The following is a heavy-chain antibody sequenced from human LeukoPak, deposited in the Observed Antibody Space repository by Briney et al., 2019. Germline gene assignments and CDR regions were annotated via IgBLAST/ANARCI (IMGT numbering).Heavy chain of an antibody. D-gene: IGHD1-26*01. CDR2: ISSSSSYI. CDR1: GFTFSSYS. J-gene: IGHJ3*02. Sequence: GGSLRLSCAASGFTFSSYSMNWVRQAPGKGLEWVSSISSSSSYIYYADSVKGRFTISRDNAKNSLYLQMNSLSAEDTAVCYCARGVGATEGAFDIWGQGTMVTVSS. CDR3: ARGVGATEGAFDI. V-gene: IGHV3-21*01.